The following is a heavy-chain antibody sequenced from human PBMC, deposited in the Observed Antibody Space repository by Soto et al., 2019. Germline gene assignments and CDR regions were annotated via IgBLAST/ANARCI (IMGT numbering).Heavy chain of an antibody. Sequence: QVQLVQSGAEVKKPGSSVKVSCKASGGTFSSYTISWVRQAPGQGLEWMGRIIPILGIANYAQKFQGRVTXTVXKSTSTAYMELSSLRSEDTAVYYCARPSGAGAFDIWGQGTMVTVSS. CDR2: IIPILGIA. CDR3: ARPSGAGAFDI. CDR1: GGTFSSYT. D-gene: IGHD6-19*01. J-gene: IGHJ3*02. V-gene: IGHV1-69*02.